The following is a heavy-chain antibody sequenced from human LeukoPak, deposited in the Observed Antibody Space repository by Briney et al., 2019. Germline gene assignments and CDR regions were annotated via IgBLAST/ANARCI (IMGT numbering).Heavy chain of an antibody. V-gene: IGHV3-30-3*01. Sequence: GGSLRLSCAASGFTFSSHWMNWVRQAPGKGLEWAAVISYDGTTKYYTDSVKGRFTISRDNSKNTLYLQMNSLRAEDTAVYFCARSQYYYESSGYAPAYPFDYWGQGTLVTVSS. CDR2: ISYDGTTK. J-gene: IGHJ4*02. CDR1: GFTFSSHW. CDR3: ARSQYYYESSGYAPAYPFDY. D-gene: IGHD3-22*01.